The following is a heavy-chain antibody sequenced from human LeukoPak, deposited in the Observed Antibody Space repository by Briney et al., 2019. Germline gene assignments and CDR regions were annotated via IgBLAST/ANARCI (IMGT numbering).Heavy chain of an antibody. J-gene: IGHJ4*02. D-gene: IGHD3-22*01. CDR3: ARGRGGYYDSSGYYYGFDY. V-gene: IGHV4-34*01. CDR2: INHSGST. CDR1: GFTFSSYG. Sequence: NSGGSLRLSCAASGFTFSSYGMSWIRQPPGKGLEWIGEINHSGSTNYNPSLKSRVTISVDTSKNQFSLKLSSVTAADTAVYYCARGRGGYYDSSGYYYGFDYWGQGTLVTVSS.